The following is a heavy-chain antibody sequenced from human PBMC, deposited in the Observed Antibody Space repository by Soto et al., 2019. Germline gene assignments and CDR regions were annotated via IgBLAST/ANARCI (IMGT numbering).Heavy chain of an antibody. V-gene: IGHV4-30-4*01. CDR1: GGSISSGDYY. CDR3: ARAAAPPVYYFDY. Sequence: SETLSLTCSVSGGSISSGDYYWNWIRQPPGKGLEWIGYVYYSGSTYYNPSLESRITISVDTSKNQFSLKLSSVTAADTAVFYCARAAAPPVYYFDYRAQRTPVTVSS. D-gene: IGHD6-13*01. CDR2: VYYSGST. J-gene: IGHJ4*02.